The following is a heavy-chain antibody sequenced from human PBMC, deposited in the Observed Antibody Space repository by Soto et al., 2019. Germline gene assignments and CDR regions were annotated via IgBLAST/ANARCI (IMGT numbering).Heavy chain of an antibody. V-gene: IGHV3-30-3*01. CDR3: ARDLPRMDV. J-gene: IGHJ6*02. CDR1: GFTFSSYA. Sequence: GGSLRLSCAASGFTFSSYAMHWVRQAPGKGLEWVAVISYDGSNKYYADSVKGRFTISRDNSKNTLYLQMNSLRAEDTAVYYCARDLPRMDVWGQGTTVTVSS. CDR2: ISYDGSNK.